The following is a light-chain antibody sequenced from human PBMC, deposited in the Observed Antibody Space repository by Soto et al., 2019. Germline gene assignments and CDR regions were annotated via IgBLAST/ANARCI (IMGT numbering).Light chain of an antibody. Sequence: EIVLAQSPATLSLPPGETASLSCGASQSVNSSYLAWYQQKLGLAPRLLIYDASTRATGIPDRFRGSGSGTDFTLTITRVEPVDFAVYFCQQYGSSPYTFGQGTELEIK. J-gene: IGKJ2*01. V-gene: IGKV3D-20*01. CDR3: QQYGSSPYT. CDR2: DAS. CDR1: QSVNSSY.